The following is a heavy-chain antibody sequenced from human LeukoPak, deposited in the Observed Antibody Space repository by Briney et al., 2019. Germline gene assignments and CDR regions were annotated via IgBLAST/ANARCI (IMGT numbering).Heavy chain of an antibody. CDR3: ARRQGSQNDY. CDR2: INPSGGST. J-gene: IGHJ4*02. D-gene: IGHD3-10*01. Sequence: ASVKASCKASGYTFTSNYIYWVRQAPGQGLEWMGRINPSGGSTSYTQKFQGRVTMTRDTSTSTVYMELSSLRSEDTAVYYCARRQGSQNDYWGQGTLVTVSS. CDR1: GYTFTSNY. V-gene: IGHV1-46*01.